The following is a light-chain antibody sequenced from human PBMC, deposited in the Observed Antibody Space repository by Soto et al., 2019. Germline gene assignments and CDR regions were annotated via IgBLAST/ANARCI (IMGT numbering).Light chain of an antibody. J-gene: IGKJ5*01. V-gene: IGKV1-6*02. CDR1: QDIGND. Sequence: IQMTQSPSSLSASVRDRVTITCRASQDIGNDLGWYQQKPGKAPNLLIYAASSLRSGVPSRFSGSGSGTDFTLTISSLQPEDFATYYCQQSYSTVITFGQGTRLEIK. CDR2: AAS. CDR3: QQSYSTVIT.